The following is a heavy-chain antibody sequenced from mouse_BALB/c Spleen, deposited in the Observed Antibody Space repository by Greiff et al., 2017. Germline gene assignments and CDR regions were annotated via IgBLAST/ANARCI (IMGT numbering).Heavy chain of an antibody. CDR1: GFSLTSYG. V-gene: IGHV2-9*02. D-gene: IGHD2-4*01. Sequence: VKLMESGPGLVAPSQSLSITCTVSGFSLTSYGVHWVRQPPGKGLEWLGVIWAGGSTNYNSALMSRLSISKDNSKSQVFLKMNSLQTDDTAMYYCAREGRDYDYDGNYFDYWGQGTTLTVSS. J-gene: IGHJ2*01. CDR3: AREGRDYDYDGNYFDY. CDR2: IWAGGST.